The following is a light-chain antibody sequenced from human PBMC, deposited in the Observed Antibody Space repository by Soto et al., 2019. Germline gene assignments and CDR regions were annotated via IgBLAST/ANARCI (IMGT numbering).Light chain of an antibody. Sequence: EIVLTQSPGTLSLSPGERATLSCRASQSVSSSYLAWYQQKPGQAPKVLIYRASSRATGIPDRFSGSGSGTDFTLTISRLEPKDFAVYYCQQYGSSPLTFGGGTKVDIK. J-gene: IGKJ4*01. V-gene: IGKV3-20*01. CDR3: QQYGSSPLT. CDR2: RAS. CDR1: QSVSSSY.